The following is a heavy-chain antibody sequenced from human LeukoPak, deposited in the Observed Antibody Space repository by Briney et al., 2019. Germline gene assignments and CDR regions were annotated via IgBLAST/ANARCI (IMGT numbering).Heavy chain of an antibody. CDR2: FIPILGIA. D-gene: IGHD2-15*01. CDR1: GGTFSSYA. Sequence: SVKLSCKASGGTFSSYAISWVRHAPGQGLEWMGKFIPILGIANYAQKFQGRVTITADKSTSTAYMELSSLRSEDTAVYYCARAGYCSGGSCQYDFDYWGQGTLVTVSS. CDR3: ARAGYCSGGSCQYDFDY. J-gene: IGHJ4*02. V-gene: IGHV1-69*04.